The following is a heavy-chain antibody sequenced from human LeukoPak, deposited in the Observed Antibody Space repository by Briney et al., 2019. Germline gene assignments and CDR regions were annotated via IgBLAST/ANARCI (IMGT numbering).Heavy chain of an antibody. Sequence: PGGSLRLSCEASTFNFNIYAMHWVRQPPGKGLEWVGGILFDGSKTQYANSVMGRFTISRDNFKNTLFLEMNNLRDEDTAIYYCARERYSGNYFSSTLDSWGQGTQVTVSS. CDR2: ILFDGSKT. D-gene: IGHD1-26*01. CDR1: TFNFNIYA. V-gene: IGHV3-30*04. J-gene: IGHJ4*02. CDR3: ARERYSGNYFSSTLDS.